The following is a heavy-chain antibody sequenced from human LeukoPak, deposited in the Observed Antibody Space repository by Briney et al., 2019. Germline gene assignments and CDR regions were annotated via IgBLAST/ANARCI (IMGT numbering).Heavy chain of an antibody. CDR2: INPNSDGT. V-gene: IGHV1-2*04. J-gene: IGHJ6*02. CDR3: ARGSGASGIYGMDV. D-gene: IGHD3-10*01. CDR1: GYTFTGYY. Sequence: ASVKVSCKASGYTFTGYYMHWVRQAPGQGLEWMGWINPNSDGTNYAQKFQGWVTKTRDTSISTAYMELSRLRSDDTAVYYCARGSGASGIYGMDVWGQGTTVTVSS.